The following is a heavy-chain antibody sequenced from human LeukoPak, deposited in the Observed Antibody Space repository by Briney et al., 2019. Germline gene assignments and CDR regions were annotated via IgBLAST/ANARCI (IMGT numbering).Heavy chain of an antibody. CDR2: LSSTSNDT. D-gene: IGHD2-15*01. CDR1: VYIFSAYS. Sequence: GGSLRLSCAASVYIFSAYSRCWIRQAPGKGLEWVSYLSSTSNDTYYSDSVKGRFTMSRDSAKNTLFFELNRLRDEHTCLYLCARGLRWPSCYYHMDVWGKGTTVTVSS. V-gene: IGHV3-11*05. CDR3: ARGLRWPSCYYHMDV. J-gene: IGHJ6*03.